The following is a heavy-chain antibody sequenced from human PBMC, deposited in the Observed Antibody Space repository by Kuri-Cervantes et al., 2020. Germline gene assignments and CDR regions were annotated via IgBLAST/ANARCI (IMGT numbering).Heavy chain of an antibody. V-gene: IGHV3-30*18. D-gene: IGHD2-2*01. CDR1: GFTFSSYG. CDR2: ISYDGSNK. CDR3: AKVLAPKYCSSTSCSYYYYYGMDV. J-gene: IGHJ6*02. Sequence: GGSLRLSCAASGFTFSSYGMHWVRQAPGKGLEWVAVISYDGSNKYYADSVKGRFTISRDNSKNTLYLQMNSLRAEDTAVYYCAKVLAPKYCSSTSCSYYYYYGMDVWGQGTTVTVS.